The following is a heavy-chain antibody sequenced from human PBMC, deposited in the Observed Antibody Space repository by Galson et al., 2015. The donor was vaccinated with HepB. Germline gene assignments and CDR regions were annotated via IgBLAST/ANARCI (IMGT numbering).Heavy chain of an antibody. D-gene: IGHD2-15*01. CDR1: GFTFSGSA. Sequence: SLRLFCAASGFTFSGSAIHWVRQSSGKGLEWVGRIRVNANNYATAYGASMKGRFTISRDDSKNTAYLQMDSLKPDDTAVYYCRLGYCTGGSCSSGSKVDHWGQGTLVIVSS. V-gene: IGHV3-73*01. J-gene: IGHJ4*02. CDR3: RLGYCTGGSCSSGSKVDH. CDR2: IRVNANNYAT.